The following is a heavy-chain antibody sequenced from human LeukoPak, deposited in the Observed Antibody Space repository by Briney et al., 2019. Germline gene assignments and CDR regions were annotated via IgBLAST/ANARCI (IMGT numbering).Heavy chain of an antibody. CDR3: AREFIVVVPAASRLYYYYMDV. CDR2: IYTSGST. J-gene: IGHJ6*03. CDR1: GGSISSYY. D-gene: IGHD2-2*01. V-gene: IGHV4-4*07. Sequence: SETLSLTCTVSGGSISSYYWSWIRQPAGKGLEWIGRIYTSGSTNYNPSLKSRVTMSVDTSKNQFSLKLSSVTAADTAVYYCAREFIVVVPAASRLYYYYMDVWGKGTMVTISS.